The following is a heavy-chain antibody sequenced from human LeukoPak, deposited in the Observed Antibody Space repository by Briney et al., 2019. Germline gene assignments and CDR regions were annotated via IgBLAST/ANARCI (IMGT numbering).Heavy chain of an antibody. Sequence: ASVQDSCQATRYTFTRYLLYWVRPAPGQGAEGMGIINSTTGSTSHAQKVRGRVTMTRDTSTTTVYMELSSLRSEDTAFYYCARGRENSGYQEYYFDYWGQGTLVTV. J-gene: IGHJ4*02. CDR3: ARGRENSGYQEYYFDY. V-gene: IGHV1-46*01. D-gene: IGHD3-22*01. CDR1: RYTFTRYL. CDR2: INSTTGST.